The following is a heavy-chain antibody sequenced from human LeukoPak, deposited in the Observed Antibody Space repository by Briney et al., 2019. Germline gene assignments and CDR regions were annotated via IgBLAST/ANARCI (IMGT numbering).Heavy chain of an antibody. CDR2: IKEDETEK. CDR3: ASGGHHFFDN. J-gene: IGHJ4*02. Sequence: PGGSLRLSCAASGFNFNVYWMSWVRQAPGKGLEWVANIKEDETEKNYVDSVKGRFTIYRDNAKNSVYLQMISLRVEDTAVYYCASGGHHFFDNWGQGTLATVSS. D-gene: IGHD3-10*01. CDR1: GFNFNVYW. V-gene: IGHV3-7*01.